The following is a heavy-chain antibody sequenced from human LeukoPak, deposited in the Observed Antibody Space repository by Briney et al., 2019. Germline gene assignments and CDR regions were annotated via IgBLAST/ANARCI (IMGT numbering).Heavy chain of an antibody. CDR1: GYSFTSYW. Sequence: GESLKISCKGSGYSFTSYWIGWVRQMPGKGLEWMGIIYPGDSDTRYSPSFQGQVTISADKSISTAYLQWSSLKAPDTAMYYCARHYYYDSSGLYYFDYWGQGTLVTVSS. CDR3: ARHYYYDSSGLYYFDY. CDR2: IYPGDSDT. D-gene: IGHD3-22*01. V-gene: IGHV5-51*01. J-gene: IGHJ4*02.